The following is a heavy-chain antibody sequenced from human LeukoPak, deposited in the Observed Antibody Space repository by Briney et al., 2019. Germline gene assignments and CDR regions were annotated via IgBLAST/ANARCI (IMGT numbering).Heavy chain of an antibody. J-gene: IGHJ4*01. CDR3: ARVSPKPWLVPSPLSYFDY. CDR1: GYTFTSYD. Sequence: ASVKVSCKASGYTFTSYDINWVRQATGQGLEWMGWMNPNSGNTGYAQKFQGRVTMTRNTSISTAYMELSSLRSEDTAVYYCARVSPKPWLVPSPLSYFDYWGQGTLVNVS. V-gene: IGHV1-8*01. D-gene: IGHD6-19*01. CDR2: MNPNSGNT.